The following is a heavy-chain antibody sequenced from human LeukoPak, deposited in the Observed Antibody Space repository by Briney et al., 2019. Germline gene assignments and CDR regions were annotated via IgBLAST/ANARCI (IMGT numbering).Heavy chain of an antibody. D-gene: IGHD1-26*01. CDR1: GFTFSNYW. CDR3: AKERRGSYLSGLDY. J-gene: IGHJ4*02. CDR2: IKQDGSET. V-gene: IGHV3-7*01. Sequence: QPGGSLRRSCAASGFTFSNYWMNWVRQAPGNGLEWLANIKQDGSETYCVESVKGRFTISRDNAKNSLYLQMNSLRAEDTAVYYCAKERRGSYLSGLDYWGQGTLVTVSS.